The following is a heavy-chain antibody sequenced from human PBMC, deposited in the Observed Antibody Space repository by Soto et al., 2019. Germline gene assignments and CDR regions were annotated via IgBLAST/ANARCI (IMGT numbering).Heavy chain of an antibody. D-gene: IGHD6-6*01. CDR1: GYSFTSYW. CDR3: ARRYSSSTTFNWFDP. Sequence: LKISCKGSGYSFTSYWIGWVRQMPGKGLEWMGIIYPGDSDTRYSPSFQGQVTISADKSISTAYLQWSSLKASDTAMYYCARRYSSSTTFNWFDPWGQGTLVTVSS. J-gene: IGHJ5*02. CDR2: IYPGDSDT. V-gene: IGHV5-51*01.